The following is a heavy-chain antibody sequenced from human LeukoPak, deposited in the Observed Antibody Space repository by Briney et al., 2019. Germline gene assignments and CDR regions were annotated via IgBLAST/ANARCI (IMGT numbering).Heavy chain of an antibody. Sequence: SETLSLTCAAYGGSFSGYYWSWIRQPPGKGLEWIGEINHSGSTNYNPSLKSRVTISVDTSKNQFSLKLSSVTAADTAVYYCARGVRTTSDYWGQGTLVTVSS. CDR1: GGSFSGYY. V-gene: IGHV4-34*01. D-gene: IGHD4-11*01. CDR3: ARGVRTTSDY. CDR2: INHSGST. J-gene: IGHJ4*02.